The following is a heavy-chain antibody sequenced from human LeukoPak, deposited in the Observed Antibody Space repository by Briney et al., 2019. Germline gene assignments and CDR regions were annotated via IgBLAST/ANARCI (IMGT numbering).Heavy chain of an antibody. CDR3: ARDSKGYL. J-gene: IGHJ5*02. V-gene: IGHV3-21*01. Sequence: KTGGSLRLSCAASGFTFSSYSMNWVRQAPGKGLEWVSSISSSSSYIYYADSVKGRFTISGDNAKNSLYLQMNSLRVEDTAVYYCARDSKGYLWGQGTLVTVSS. CDR1: GFTFSSYS. D-gene: IGHD2-2*01. CDR2: ISSSSSYI.